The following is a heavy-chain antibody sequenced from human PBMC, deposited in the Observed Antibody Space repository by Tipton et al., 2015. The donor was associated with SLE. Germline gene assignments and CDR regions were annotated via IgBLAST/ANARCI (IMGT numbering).Heavy chain of an antibody. CDR2: IYYSGST. CDR3: ARSIGNIVITIEDEYFDS. Sequence: TLSLTCTVSGGSISSINNYWGWIRQPPGKGLEWIGSIYYSGSTYYNPSLKSRVTVSADTSKNQFSLKLSSVTAADTAMYYCARSIGNIVITIEDEYFDSWGHGTLVTVSS. J-gene: IGHJ4*01. CDR1: GGSISSINNY. D-gene: IGHD3-16*01. V-gene: IGHV4-39*07.